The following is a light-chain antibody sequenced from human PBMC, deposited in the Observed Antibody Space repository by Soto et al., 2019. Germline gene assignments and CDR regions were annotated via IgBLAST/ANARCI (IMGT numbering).Light chain of an antibody. CDR2: GAS. V-gene: IGKV4-1*01. J-gene: IGKJ1*01. CDR1: QSVLYSSNNNNY. CDR3: QQYGSSYPWT. Sequence: DIVMTQSPDSLALSLGERATINCKSSQSVLYSSNNNNYLAWYQQKPGQATRLIIYGASSRANGIPDRFSGSGSGTDFTLTIRRLEPEDFAVYYCQQYGSSYPWTFGQGTKVDI.